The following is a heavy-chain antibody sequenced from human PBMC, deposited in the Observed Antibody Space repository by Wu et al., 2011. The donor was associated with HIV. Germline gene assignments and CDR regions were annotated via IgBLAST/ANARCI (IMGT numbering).Heavy chain of an antibody. Sequence: VQLVQSSTEVKEPGESLKISCKGSGYTFINYWIGWVRQMPGKGLEWMGMIAGNDLETRYSPSFQGQVTITVDKNNNTAYLQWANLRAADTAIYYCARHVPVGRGDDYWGQGNPGHRLL. CDR3: ARHVPVGRGDDY. V-gene: IGHV5-51*01. D-gene: IGHD4-23*01. CDR1: GYTFINYW. J-gene: IGHJ4*02. CDR2: IAGNDLET.